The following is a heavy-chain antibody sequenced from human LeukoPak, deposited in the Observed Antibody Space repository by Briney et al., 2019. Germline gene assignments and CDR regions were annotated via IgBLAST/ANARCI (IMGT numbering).Heavy chain of an antibody. J-gene: IGHJ4*02. Sequence: SETLSLTCTVSGGSISSYYWSWIRQPAGKGLEWIGRIYTSGSTNYNPSLKSRVTISVDTSKNQFSLKLSSVTAADTAVYYCARLMTTVTLFDYWGQGTLVTVSS. D-gene: IGHD4-17*01. V-gene: IGHV4-4*07. CDR3: ARLMTTVTLFDY. CDR2: IYTSGST. CDR1: GGSISSYY.